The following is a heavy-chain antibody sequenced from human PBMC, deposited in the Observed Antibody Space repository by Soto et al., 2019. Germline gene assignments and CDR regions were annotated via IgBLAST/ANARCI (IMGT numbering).Heavy chain of an antibody. J-gene: IGHJ4*02. V-gene: IGHV3-48*02. CDR3: ARDLGMYYYDSSGPSFDY. CDR2: ISSSSSTI. Sequence: GGSLRLSCAASGFTFSSYSMNWVRQAPGKGLEWVSYISSSSSTIYYADSVKGRFTISRDNAKNSLYLQMNSLRDEDTAVYYFARDLGMYYYDSSGPSFDYWGQGTLVTVSS. D-gene: IGHD3-22*01. CDR1: GFTFSSYS.